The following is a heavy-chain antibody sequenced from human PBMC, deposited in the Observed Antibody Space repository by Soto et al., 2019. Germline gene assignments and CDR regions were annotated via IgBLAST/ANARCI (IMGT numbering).Heavy chain of an antibody. Sequence: GASVKVSCKASGGTFSIYTISWVRQAPGQGLEWMGRIIPILGIANYAQKFQGRVTITADKSTSTAYMELSSLRSEDTAVYYCARDEITAAGTLDYWGQGTLVTVSS. CDR1: GGTFSIYT. J-gene: IGHJ4*02. CDR3: ARDEITAAGTLDY. V-gene: IGHV1-69*04. D-gene: IGHD6-13*01. CDR2: IIPILGIA.